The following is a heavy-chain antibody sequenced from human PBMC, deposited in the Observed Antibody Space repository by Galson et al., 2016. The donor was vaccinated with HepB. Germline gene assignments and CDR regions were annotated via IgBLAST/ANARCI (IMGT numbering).Heavy chain of an antibody. Sequence: LRLSCAASGFTFRSYSMNWVRQAPGKGLEWVSTISSTSTFIYYADSVQGRFTISRDNGKNSVSLQMNSLRAEDTAVYYCKRDLALGMPGGFDFWGQGTMVAVSS. J-gene: IGHJ3*01. CDR2: ISSTSTFI. D-gene: IGHD2-2*01. V-gene: IGHV3-21*01. CDR3: KRDLALGMPGGFDF. CDR1: GFTFRSYS.